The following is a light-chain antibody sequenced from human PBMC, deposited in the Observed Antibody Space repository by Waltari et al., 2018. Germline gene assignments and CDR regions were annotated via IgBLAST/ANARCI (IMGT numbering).Light chain of an antibody. J-gene: IGLJ1*01. Sequence: QSALTQPASVSGSPGQSLTLPCSGSDSDVGAYDFVSWYQQHPGKAPHLIIYEVSNRPSGISNRFSASKSGNTASLTISGLQAEDEADYYCSSYTTSSAPGVFGTGTRVTVL. CDR3: SSYTTSSAPGV. V-gene: IGLV2-14*01. CDR1: DSDVGAYDF. CDR2: EVS.